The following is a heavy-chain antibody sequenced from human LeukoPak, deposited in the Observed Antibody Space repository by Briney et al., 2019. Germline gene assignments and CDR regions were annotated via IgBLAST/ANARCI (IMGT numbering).Heavy chain of an antibody. Sequence: GASVKVSCKASGYTFTGYYMHWVRQAPGQGLEWMGRINPNSGGTNYAQKFQGRVTMTRGTSISTAYMELSRLRSDDTAVYYCARVRTIFGVVALDYWGQGTLVTVSS. D-gene: IGHD3-3*01. CDR1: GYTFTGYY. V-gene: IGHV1-2*06. J-gene: IGHJ4*02. CDR2: INPNSGGT. CDR3: ARVRTIFGVVALDY.